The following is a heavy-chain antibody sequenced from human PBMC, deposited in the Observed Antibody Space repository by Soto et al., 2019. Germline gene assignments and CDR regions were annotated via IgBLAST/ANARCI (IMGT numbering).Heavy chain of an antibody. CDR3: ARGVVAANNDAFDI. J-gene: IGHJ3*02. CDR1: GGTFSSYT. V-gene: IGHV1-69*02. D-gene: IGHD2-15*01. Sequence: QVQLVQSGAEVKKPGASVKVSCKASGGTFSSYTISWVRQAAGQGLVWMGRIIPILGIANYAQNFQGRVTITADQSTSTAYVELSSLRSEDTAVYYCARGVVAANNDAFDIWGQGTIVTFSS. CDR2: IIPILGIA.